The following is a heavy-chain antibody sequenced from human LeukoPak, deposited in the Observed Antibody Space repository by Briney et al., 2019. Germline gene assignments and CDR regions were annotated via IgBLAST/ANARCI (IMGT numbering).Heavy chain of an antibody. J-gene: IGHJ6*03. Sequence: GGSLRLSCAASGFTFSSYAMSWVRQAPGKGLEWVSAISGSGGSTYYADSVKGRFTISRDNSKHTLYLQMNSLRAEDTAVYYCAKAAPASRAAIAARVEGLAFYYYYMDVWGKGTTVTVSS. D-gene: IGHD6-6*01. CDR1: GFTFSSYA. CDR2: ISGSGGST. V-gene: IGHV3-23*01. CDR3: AKAAPASRAAIAARVEGLAFYYYYMDV.